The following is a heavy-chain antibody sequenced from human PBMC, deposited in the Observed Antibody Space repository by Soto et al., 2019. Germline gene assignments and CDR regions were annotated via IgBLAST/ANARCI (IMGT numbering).Heavy chain of an antibody. J-gene: IGHJ3*02. Sequence: QVQLVQSGAEVKKPGASVKVSCKASGYTFTGYYMHWVRQAPGQGLEWMGWINPNSGGTNYAQKFQGWVTMTRDTSISTAYMELSRLRSDDTAVYYCARDFWSIAVAGTEPAFDIWGQGTMVTVSS. D-gene: IGHD6-19*01. CDR1: GYTFTGYY. V-gene: IGHV1-2*04. CDR3: ARDFWSIAVAGTEPAFDI. CDR2: INPNSGGT.